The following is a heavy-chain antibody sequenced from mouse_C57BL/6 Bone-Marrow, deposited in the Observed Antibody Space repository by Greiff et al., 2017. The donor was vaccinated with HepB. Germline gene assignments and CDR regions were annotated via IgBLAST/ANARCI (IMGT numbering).Heavy chain of an antibody. CDR2: IDPETGGT. J-gene: IGHJ2*01. Sequence: QVQLQQSGAELVRPGASVTLSCKASGYTFTDYEMHWVKQTPVHGLEWIGAIDPETGGTAYNQKFKGKAIVTADKSSSTAYMELRSLTSGDSSVYYCTRDPDRRGYWGQGTTLPVSS. D-gene: IGHD3-2*01. CDR3: TRDPDRRGY. V-gene: IGHV1-15*01. CDR1: GYTFTDYE.